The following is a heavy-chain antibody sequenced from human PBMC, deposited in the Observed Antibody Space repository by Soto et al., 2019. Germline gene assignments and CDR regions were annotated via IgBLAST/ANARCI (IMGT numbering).Heavy chain of an antibody. J-gene: IGHJ4*02. CDR1: GFTFSSYS. CDR3: ARGTGSVSWLIDY. D-gene: IGHD6-13*01. CDR2: LAYDGRNE. Sequence: QVQLVESGGGVVQSGRSLRLSCAASGFTFSSYSMHWVRQAPGKGLEWVAVLAYDGRNEHYADSVKGRFTISRDNSKNTLYLQMNSLRVEDTAVFYCARGTGSVSWLIDYWGQGTLVTVSS. V-gene: IGHV3-30*04.